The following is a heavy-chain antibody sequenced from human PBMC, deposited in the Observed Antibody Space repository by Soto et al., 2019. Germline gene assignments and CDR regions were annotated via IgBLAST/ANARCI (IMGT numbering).Heavy chain of an antibody. J-gene: IGHJ3*01. D-gene: IGHD2-2*01. CDR2: INHSGFT. CDR3: VRGPAFRSRVAFDV. CDR1: GGSFSDYY. V-gene: IGHV4-34*02. Sequence: QVQLQQRGAGLLKPSATLSLTCAVLGGSFSDYYWTWIRQPPGNGLEWIGEINHSGFTSYNPSLRSRLTLLVDTSTKEFSLKLNSVTAADTAAYHCVRGPAFRSRVAFDVWGQGTRVTVSS.